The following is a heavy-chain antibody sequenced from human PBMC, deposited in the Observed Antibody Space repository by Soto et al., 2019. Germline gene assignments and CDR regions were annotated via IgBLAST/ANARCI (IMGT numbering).Heavy chain of an antibody. D-gene: IGHD1-1*01. CDR3: ARQALSWNNAGGDWFDP. V-gene: IGHV5-10-1*01. Sequence: PGESLKISCKGSGYSFTSYWISWARQMPGKGLEWMGRIDPSDSYTNYSPSFQGHVTISADKSISTAYLQWSSLKASDTAMYYCARQALSWNNAGGDWFDPWGQGTLVTVSS. CDR2: IDPSDSYT. CDR1: GYSFTSYW. J-gene: IGHJ5*02.